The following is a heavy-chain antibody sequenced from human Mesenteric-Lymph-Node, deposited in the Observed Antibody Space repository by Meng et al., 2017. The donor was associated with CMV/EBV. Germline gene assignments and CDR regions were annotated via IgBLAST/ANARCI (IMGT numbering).Heavy chain of an antibody. V-gene: IGHV3-21*01. CDR1: GFTFSSYA. CDR3: ARETGTTLDY. CDR2: ISSSGSFI. J-gene: IGHJ4*02. Sequence: GESLKISCAASGFTFSSYAMSWVRQAPGKGLEWVSSISSSGSFIYYPDSLKGRFTISRDNAKNSVHLQMNSLRAEDTAVYYCARETGTTLDYWGQGTLVTVSS. D-gene: IGHD1-7*01.